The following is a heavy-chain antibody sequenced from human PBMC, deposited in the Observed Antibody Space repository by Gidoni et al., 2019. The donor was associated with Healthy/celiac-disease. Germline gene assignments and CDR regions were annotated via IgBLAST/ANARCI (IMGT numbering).Heavy chain of an antibody. D-gene: IGHD5-12*01. CDR3: ARGGWLQRPNAFDI. J-gene: IGHJ3*02. V-gene: IGHV4-34*01. Sequence: QVQLQQWGAGLLKPSETLSLTCAVYGGSFSGYYWSWIRQPPGKGLEWIGEINHSGSTNYNPSLKSRVTISVDTSKNQFSLKLSSVTATDTAVYYCARGGWLQRPNAFDIWGQGTMVTVSS. CDR1: GGSFSGYY. CDR2: INHSGST.